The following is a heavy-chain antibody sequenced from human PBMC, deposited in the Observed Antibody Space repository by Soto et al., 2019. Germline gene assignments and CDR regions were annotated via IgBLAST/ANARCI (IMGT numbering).Heavy chain of an antibody. J-gene: IGHJ6*02. CDR3: AKVYQWLDYYYYGMDV. CDR2: ISYDGSKK. Sequence: QVQLVESGGGVVQPGRSLRLSCAASGFTFSSYGMHWVRQAPGKGLEWVAVISYDGSKKYYADSVKGRFTMSRDNSKNTLYLQRNSLRAEDTAAYYCAKVYQWLDYYYYGMDVWGQGTTVTVAS. V-gene: IGHV3-30*18. CDR1: GFTFSSYG. D-gene: IGHD6-19*01.